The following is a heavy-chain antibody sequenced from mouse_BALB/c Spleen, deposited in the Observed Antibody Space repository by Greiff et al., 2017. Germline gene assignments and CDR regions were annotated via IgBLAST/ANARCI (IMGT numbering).Heavy chain of an antibody. V-gene: IGHV3-6*02. CDR2: ISYDSSN. CDR1: GYSIPSGYH. J-gene: IGHJ3*01. Sequence: EVKLVELGPGLVKPSQSLSLTFSVTGYSIPSGYHWHWIRQFPGTKLEWMGYISYDSSNNYNPSLKKRISITRDTSKNQFFLKLNSVTTEDTATYYCASDGYDGALFAYWGQGTLVTVSA. D-gene: IGHD2-2*01. CDR3: ASDGYDGALFAY.